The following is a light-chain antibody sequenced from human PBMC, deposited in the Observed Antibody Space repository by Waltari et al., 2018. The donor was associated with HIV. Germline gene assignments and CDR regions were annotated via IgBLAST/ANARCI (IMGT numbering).Light chain of an antibody. J-gene: IGLJ3*02. CDR3: VLYMGSGIWV. CDR2: STN. V-gene: IGLV8-61*01. Sequence: QTVVTQEPSFSVSPGVTVTLTCRLSSRSVPTRYYPRWYQQPPGQAPRTLIYSTNTRSSGVPDRFSGSILGNKAALTITGAQADDESDYYCVLYMGSGIWVFGGGTKLTVL. CDR1: SRSVPTRYY.